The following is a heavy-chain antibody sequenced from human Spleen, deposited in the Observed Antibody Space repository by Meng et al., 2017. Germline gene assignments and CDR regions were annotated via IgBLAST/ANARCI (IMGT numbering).Heavy chain of an antibody. CDR2: INPKSGDT. Sequence: ASVKVSCKPSGYNFPDYYIHWVRRAPGQGLEWMGRINPKSGDTHYAQKFQARVTMTRDTSTGTVYMDLSSLRSEDTAVYYCARGTYYSEDSPYPDAFDIWGQGTMVTVSS. D-gene: IGHD3-22*01. CDR1: GYNFPDYY. V-gene: IGHV1-2*06. CDR3: ARGTYYSEDSPYPDAFDI. J-gene: IGHJ3*02.